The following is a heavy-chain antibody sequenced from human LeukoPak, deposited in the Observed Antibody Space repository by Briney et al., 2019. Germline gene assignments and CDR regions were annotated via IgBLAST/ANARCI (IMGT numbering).Heavy chain of an antibody. J-gene: IGHJ3*02. CDR3: ARPNMDYYDSSGPYDAFDI. V-gene: IGHV3-48*04. Sequence: GGSLRLSCAASGFTFSSYSMNWVRQAPGKGLEWVSYISSSSSTIYYADSVKGRFTISRDSAKNSLYLQMNSLRAEDTAVYYCARPNMDYYDSSGPYDAFDIWGQGTMVTVSS. D-gene: IGHD3-22*01. CDR2: ISSSSSTI. CDR1: GFTFSSYS.